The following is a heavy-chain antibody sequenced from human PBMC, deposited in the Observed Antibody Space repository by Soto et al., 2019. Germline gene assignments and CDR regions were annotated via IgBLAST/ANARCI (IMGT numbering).Heavy chain of an antibody. CDR2: INEDGSET. D-gene: IGHD6-6*01. CDR1: RFTFSDYW. V-gene: IGHV3-7*01. Sequence: EVHLVESGGGLVQPGGSLRLSCAASRFTFSDYWMSWVRQAPGKGLEWVANINEDGSETYYVDSVKGRFTISRDNADNSLFLQMNSLRAEDTAIYYCARDTRRRGSDYWGQGTLVTVSS. CDR3: ARDTRRRGSDY. J-gene: IGHJ4*02.